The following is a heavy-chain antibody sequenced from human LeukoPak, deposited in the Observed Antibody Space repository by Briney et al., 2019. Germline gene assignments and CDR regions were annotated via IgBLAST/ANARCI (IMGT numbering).Heavy chain of an antibody. CDR3: ARGPIVGATRVWFDP. CDR1: GGSISSGDYY. J-gene: IGHJ5*02. V-gene: IGHV4-30-4*08. D-gene: IGHD1-26*01. CDR2: IYYSGST. Sequence: PSQTLSLSCTVSGGSISSGDYYWSWIRQPPGKGLEWSGYIYYSGSTYYNPSLKSRVTISVDTSKNQFSLKLSSVTAADTAVYYCARGPIVGATRVWFDPWGQGTLVTVSS.